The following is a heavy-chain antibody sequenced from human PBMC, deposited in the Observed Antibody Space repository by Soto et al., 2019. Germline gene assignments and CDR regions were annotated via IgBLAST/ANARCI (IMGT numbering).Heavy chain of an antibody. D-gene: IGHD2-15*01. CDR3: ATVRWYTYYFDY. Sequence: PGGSLRLSCAASGFTFSNAWLSWVRQAPGKGLEWVGRIKTKTDGGTTDSAAPAKGRFTISRDDSKNTLYLQMNSLKTEDTAVYYCATVRWYTYYFDYWGQRNLVTVSS. V-gene: IGHV3-15*01. J-gene: IGHJ4*02. CDR1: GFTFSNAW. CDR2: IKTKTDGGTT.